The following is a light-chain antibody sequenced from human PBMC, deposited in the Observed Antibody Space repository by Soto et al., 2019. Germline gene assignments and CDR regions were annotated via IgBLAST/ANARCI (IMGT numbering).Light chain of an antibody. V-gene: IGKV1-9*01. CDR3: QQLNSYPRT. CDR2: AAS. CDR1: QGISSY. J-gene: IGKJ4*01. Sequence: IQLTQSPSSLSASVGDRVTIPCRASQGISSYLAWYQQKPGKAPNFLIYAASTLQSGVPSRFSGSGSGTDFTLTISSLQPEDFATYCCQQLNSYPRTFGGGTKVEIK.